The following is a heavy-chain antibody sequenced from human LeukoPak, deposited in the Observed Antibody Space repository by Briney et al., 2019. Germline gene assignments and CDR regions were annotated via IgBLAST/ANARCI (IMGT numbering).Heavy chain of an antibody. D-gene: IGHD3-3*01. CDR1: GFTFRIYG. V-gene: IGHV3-30*02. Sequence: PGGSLRLSCAASGFTFRIYGMHWARQAPGKGLEWVAFIRSDGSNEYYADSVKGRFTIFRDNSKNTLYLQMNSLRAEDTAVYYCAKDQYYDFWSGSFDYWGQGTLVTVSS. J-gene: IGHJ4*02. CDR2: IRSDGSNE. CDR3: AKDQYYDFWSGSFDY.